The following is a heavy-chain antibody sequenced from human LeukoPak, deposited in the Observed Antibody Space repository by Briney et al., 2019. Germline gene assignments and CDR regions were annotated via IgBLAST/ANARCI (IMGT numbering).Heavy chain of an antibody. CDR2: IRYDGSNK. CDR3: AKDGYCSSTSCYNDYYYYMDV. J-gene: IGHJ6*03. Sequence: PGGSLRLSCAASGFTFSSYAMSWVRQAPGKGLEWVAFIRYDGSNKYYADSVKGRFTISRDNSKNTLYLQMNSLRAEDTAVYYCAKDGYCSSTSCYNDYYYYMDVWGKGTTVTVSS. CDR1: GFTFSSYA. D-gene: IGHD2-2*03. V-gene: IGHV3-30*02.